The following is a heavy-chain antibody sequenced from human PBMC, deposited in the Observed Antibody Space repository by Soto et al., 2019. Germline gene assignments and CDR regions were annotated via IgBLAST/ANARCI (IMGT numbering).Heavy chain of an antibody. CDR2: FSATSENT. Sequence: EVQLLESGGGLVQPGGSLSLSCVGSGFFFSSYTMTWVRQAPGKGLEWVASFSATSENTYYADSVRGRFTISRANSKNTLFLQMNSLTAEDTAMYYCAKARDQQWVRLPFDYRGQGILVIVSS. D-gene: IGHD6-19*01. CDR3: AKARDQQWVRLPFDY. V-gene: IGHV3-23*01. CDR1: GFFFSSYT. J-gene: IGHJ4*02.